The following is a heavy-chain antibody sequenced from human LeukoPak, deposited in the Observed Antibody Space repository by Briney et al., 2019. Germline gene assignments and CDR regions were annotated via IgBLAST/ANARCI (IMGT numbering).Heavy chain of an antibody. CDR3: AREAVDTAMGSGWFDP. D-gene: IGHD5-18*01. J-gene: IGHJ5*02. V-gene: IGHV4-39*07. CDR1: GGSISSSSYY. Sequence: SETLSLTCTVSGGSISSSSYYWGWIRQPPGKGLEWIGSIYHSGSTYYNPSLKSRVTISVDTSKNQFSLKLSSVTAADTAVYYCAREAVDTAMGSGWFDPWGQGTLVTVSS. CDR2: IYHSGST.